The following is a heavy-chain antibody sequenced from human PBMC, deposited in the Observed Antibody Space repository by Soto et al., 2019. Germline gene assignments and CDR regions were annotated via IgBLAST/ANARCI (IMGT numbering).Heavy chain of an antibody. V-gene: IGHV1-69*13. D-gene: IGHD5-12*01. CDR2: IIPIFGTA. CDR1: GGTFSSYA. Sequence: VASVKVSCKASGGTFSSYAISWVRQAPGQGLEWMGGIIPIFGTANYAQKFQGRVTITADESTSTAYMELSSLRSEDTAVYYCARGGKKMATFYYFDYWGQGTLVTVSS. J-gene: IGHJ4*02. CDR3: ARGGKKMATFYYFDY.